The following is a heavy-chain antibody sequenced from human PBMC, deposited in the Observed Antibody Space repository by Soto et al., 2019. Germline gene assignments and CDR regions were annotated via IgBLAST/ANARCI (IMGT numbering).Heavy chain of an antibody. J-gene: IGHJ4*02. CDR2: IYYSGST. CDR3: ARDQAQQQLYFDY. CDR1: GGSISSGGYY. V-gene: IGHV4-31*03. D-gene: IGHD6-13*01. Sequence: QVQLQESGPGLVKPSQTLSLTCTVSGGSISSGGYYWSWIRQHPGKGLEWIGYIYYSGSTYYNPSLKSRVTTSVDTSKSQCALKLSSLTAADTAVYYCARDQAQQQLYFDYWGQGTLVTVSS.